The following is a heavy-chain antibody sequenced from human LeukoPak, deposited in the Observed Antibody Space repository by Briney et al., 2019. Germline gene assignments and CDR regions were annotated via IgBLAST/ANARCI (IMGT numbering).Heavy chain of an antibody. CDR3: ARGAIFGVAIPDYFDY. Sequence: SETLSLTCTVSGGSISSYYWSWIRQPPGKGLEWIGYIYYSGSTNYNPSLKSRVTISVDTSKNQFSLKLSSVTAADTAVYYCARGAIFGVAIPDYFDYWGQGTLVTVSS. J-gene: IGHJ4*02. CDR1: GGSISSYY. CDR2: IYYSGST. D-gene: IGHD3-3*01. V-gene: IGHV4-59*01.